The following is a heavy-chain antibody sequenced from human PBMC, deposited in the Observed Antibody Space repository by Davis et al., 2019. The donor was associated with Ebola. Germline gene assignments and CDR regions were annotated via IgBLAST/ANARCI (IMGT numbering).Heavy chain of an antibody. Sequence: ESLKISCAASGFTFSDYYWSWIRQPPGKGLEWIGEINHSGSTNYNPSLKSRVTVSVDTSKNQFSLKLRSVTAADTAVYYCAREPESPGGIVLMGDAFDIWGQGTMVTVSS. V-gene: IGHV4-34*01. CDR2: INHSGST. J-gene: IGHJ3*02. CDR3: AREPESPGGIVLMGDAFDI. CDR1: GFTFSDYY. D-gene: IGHD2-8*01.